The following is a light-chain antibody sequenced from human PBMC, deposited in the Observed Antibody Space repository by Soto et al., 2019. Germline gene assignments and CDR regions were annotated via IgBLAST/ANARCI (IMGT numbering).Light chain of an antibody. CDR3: QQYNVYSRT. CDR1: QSIRSW. V-gene: IGKV1-5*03. CDR2: KAS. Sequence: EIQMTQSPSTLSASVGDRVTITCRARQSIRSWLAWYQQKPGKAPKLLIYKASILQGGVPTRFSGSGSGTECTLTITSLQPDDFAAYYCQQYNVYSRTFGQGTKVEV. J-gene: IGKJ1*01.